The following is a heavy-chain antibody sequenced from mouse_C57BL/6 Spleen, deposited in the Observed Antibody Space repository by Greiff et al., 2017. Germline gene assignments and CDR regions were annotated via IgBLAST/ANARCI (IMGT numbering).Heavy chain of an antibody. CDR3: ARLTGTDY. CDR2: IDPSDSET. Sequence: VQLQQPGAELVRPGSSVKLSCKASGYTFTSYWMHWVKQRPIQGLEWIGNIDPSDSETHYNQKFKDKATLTVAKSYSTAYMQLSSLTSEDSAVYYCARLTGTDYWGQGTTLTVSS. D-gene: IGHD4-1*01. CDR1: GYTFTSYW. V-gene: IGHV1-52*01. J-gene: IGHJ2*01.